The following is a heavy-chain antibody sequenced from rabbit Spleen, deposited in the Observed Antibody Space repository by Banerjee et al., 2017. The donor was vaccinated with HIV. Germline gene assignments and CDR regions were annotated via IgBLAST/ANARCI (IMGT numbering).Heavy chain of an antibody. CDR3: ARADRISDSYRYFNL. CDR1: GFSSSSYYY. D-gene: IGHD6-1*01. J-gene: IGHJ4*01. CDR2: IYTSTGGT. Sequence: QEQLEESGGDLVKPEGSLTLTCTASGFSSSSYYYMCWVRQAPGKGLEWIACIYTSTGGTWSASWAKGRFTISKTSSTTVTLQMTSLTGADTATYFCARADRISDSYRYFNLWGPGTLVTVS. V-gene: IGHV1S45*01.